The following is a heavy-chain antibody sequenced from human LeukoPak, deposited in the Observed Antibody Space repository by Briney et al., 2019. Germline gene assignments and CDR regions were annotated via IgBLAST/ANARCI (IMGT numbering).Heavy chain of an antibody. CDR1: GVSISRGCHY. CDR2: IYYSGST. CDR3: ARGTIEYYYDSSGYYYFDY. D-gene: IGHD3-22*01. Sequence: AETLSLTSTFSGVSISRGCHYWGGLPPPPEKGLGGIGRIYYSGSTYYNPSLKSRVTISVDTSKNQFSLKLSSVTAADTAVYYCARGTIEYYYDSSGYYYFDYWGQGTLVTVSS. V-gene: IGHV4-39*07. J-gene: IGHJ4*02.